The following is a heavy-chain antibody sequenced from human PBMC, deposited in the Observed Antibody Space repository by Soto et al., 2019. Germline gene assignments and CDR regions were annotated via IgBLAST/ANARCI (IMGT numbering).Heavy chain of an antibody. CDR2: IYWDDDK. V-gene: IGHV2-5*02. CDR3: AHSPGYCSGGSCYPNFDY. CDR1: GFSLSTSGVG. Sequence: QITLKESGPTLVNPTQTLTLTCTFSGFSLSTSGVGVGWIRQPPGKALEWLALIYWDDDKRYSPSLKSRLTITKDTSKNQVVLTMTNMDPVDTATYYCAHSPGYCSGGSCYPNFDYWGQGTLVTVSS. J-gene: IGHJ4*02. D-gene: IGHD2-15*01.